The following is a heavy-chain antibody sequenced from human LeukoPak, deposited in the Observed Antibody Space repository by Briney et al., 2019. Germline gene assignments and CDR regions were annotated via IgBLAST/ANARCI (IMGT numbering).Heavy chain of an antibody. D-gene: IGHD5-12*01. J-gene: IGHJ4*02. CDR2: IYYSGST. V-gene: IGHV4-59*01. CDR3: ARDNRGGYDLLYFDY. Sequence: SETLSLTCTVSDGSISSYYWSWIRQPPGKGLEWIGYIYYSGSTNYNPSLKSRVTISVDTSKNQFSLKLSSVTAADTAVYYCARDNRGGYDLLYFDYWGQGTLVTVSS. CDR1: DGSISSYY.